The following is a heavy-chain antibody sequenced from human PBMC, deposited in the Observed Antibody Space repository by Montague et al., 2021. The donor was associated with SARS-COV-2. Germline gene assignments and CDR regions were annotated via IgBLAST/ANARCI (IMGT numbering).Heavy chain of an antibody. Sequence: SETLSLTCTVSGGSISTSSYYSGWIRQPAWKGLECVGSIYYSRSTYYNSSHKSRVTISVDTSKNQFSLKLTSVTAADTAVYYCAKLLGFRGGFDYWGQGTLVTVSS. CDR1: GGSISTSSYY. CDR3: AKLLGFRGGFDY. D-gene: IGHD3-10*01. J-gene: IGHJ4*02. V-gene: IGHV4-39*07. CDR2: IYYSRST.